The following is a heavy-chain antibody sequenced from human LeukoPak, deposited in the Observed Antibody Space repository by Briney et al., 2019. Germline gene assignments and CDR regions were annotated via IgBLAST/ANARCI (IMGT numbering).Heavy chain of an antibody. D-gene: IGHD4-17*01. J-gene: IGHJ6*02. CDR1: GGSISSYY. CDR2: IYYSGST. CDR3: ARVDGTVTTSASFYYYGMDV. Sequence: TSETLSLTCTVSGGSISSYYWSWIRQPPGKGLEWIGYIYYSGSTNYNPSLKSRVTISVDTSKYQFSLKLSSVTAADTAVYYCARVDGTVTTSASFYYYGMDVWGQGTTVTVSS. V-gene: IGHV4-59*01.